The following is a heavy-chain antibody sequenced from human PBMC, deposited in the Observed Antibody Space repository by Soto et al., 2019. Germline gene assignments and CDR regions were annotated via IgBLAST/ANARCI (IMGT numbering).Heavy chain of an antibody. CDR3: ARLMGGAEYFQH. CDR1: GGSISSSSYY. V-gene: IGHV4-39*01. J-gene: IGHJ1*01. CDR2: IYYSGST. Sequence: SETLSLTCTVSGGSISSSSYYWGWIRQPPGKGLEWIGSIYYSGSTYYNPSLKSRVTISVDTSKNQFSLKLSSVTAADTAVYYCARLMGGAEYFQHWGQGTLVTVSS. D-gene: IGHD2-15*01.